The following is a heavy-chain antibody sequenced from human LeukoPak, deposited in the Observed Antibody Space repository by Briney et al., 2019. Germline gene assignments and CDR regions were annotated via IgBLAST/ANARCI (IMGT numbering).Heavy chain of an antibody. Sequence: GGSLTLSCAASGFTFSSYGMHWVRQAPGKGLQWVAGIWYDGSNKYYADSVKGRFTISRDNSKSTLYLQINSLRAEDTAVYYCAKDHDDSSGYYYAAFDIWGQGTMVTVSS. CDR1: GFTFSSYG. CDR3: AKDHDDSSGYYYAAFDI. D-gene: IGHD3-22*01. V-gene: IGHV3-33*06. J-gene: IGHJ3*02. CDR2: IWYDGSNK.